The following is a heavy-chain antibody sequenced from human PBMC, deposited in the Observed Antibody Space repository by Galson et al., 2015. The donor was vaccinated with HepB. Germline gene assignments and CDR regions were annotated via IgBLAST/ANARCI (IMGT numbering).Heavy chain of an antibody. CDR2: IWYDGSNT. CDR1: GFTFSRFG. CDR3: ARETVILNWSLDL. Sequence: SLRLSCAASGFTFSRFGMHWVRQAPGKGLEWMGCIWYDGSNTHTADSVKGRFSISRDNSRNTLYLHMYSLRAEDTAVYYCARETVILNWSLDLWGRGTLVTVSS. V-gene: IGHV3-33*01. D-gene: IGHD3-16*02. J-gene: IGHJ2*01.